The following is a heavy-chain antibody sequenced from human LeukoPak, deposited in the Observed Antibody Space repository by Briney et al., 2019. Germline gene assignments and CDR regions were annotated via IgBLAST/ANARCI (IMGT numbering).Heavy chain of an antibody. J-gene: IGHJ4*02. V-gene: IGHV3-11*01. CDR2: ISSSGSTI. D-gene: IGHD2-15*01. Sequence: GGSLRLSCAASGFTFSDYYMSWIRQAPGKGLEWVSYISSSGSTIYYADSVKGRFTISRDNAKNSLYLQVNSLRAEDTAVYYCARDRYCSGGSCYDSVAGPIDYWGQGTLVTVSS. CDR1: GFTFSDYY. CDR3: ARDRYCSGGSCYDSVAGPIDY.